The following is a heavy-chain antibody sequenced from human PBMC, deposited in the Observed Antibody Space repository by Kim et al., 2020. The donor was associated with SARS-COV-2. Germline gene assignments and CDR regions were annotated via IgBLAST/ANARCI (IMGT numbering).Heavy chain of an antibody. Sequence: GGSLRLSCAASGFTFSSYSMNWVRQAPGKGLEWVSYISSSSSTIYYADSVKGRFTISRDNAKNSLYLQMNSLRDEDTAVYYCARDRKYSGSYAEYYGMDVWGQGTTVTVSS. CDR2: ISSSSSTI. CDR3: ARDRKYSGSYAEYYGMDV. V-gene: IGHV3-48*02. CDR1: GFTFSSYS. D-gene: IGHD1-26*01. J-gene: IGHJ6*02.